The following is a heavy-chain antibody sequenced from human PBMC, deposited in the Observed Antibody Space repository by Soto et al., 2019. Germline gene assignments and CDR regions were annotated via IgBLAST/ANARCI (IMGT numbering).Heavy chain of an antibody. Sequence: ASVKVSCKASGYTFTSYGISWLRQAPGQGLEWMGWISAYNSNTNYAQKLQGRVTMTTDTSTSTAYMELRSLRSDDTAVYYCARFFGYCSGGRCYVDWFDPWGQGTLVTVSS. D-gene: IGHD2-15*01. J-gene: IGHJ5*02. CDR3: ARFFGYCSGGRCYVDWFDP. CDR2: ISAYNSNT. CDR1: GYTFTSYG. V-gene: IGHV1-18*01.